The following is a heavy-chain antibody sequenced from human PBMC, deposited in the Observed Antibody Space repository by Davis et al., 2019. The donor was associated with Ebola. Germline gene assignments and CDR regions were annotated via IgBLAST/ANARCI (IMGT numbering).Heavy chain of an antibody. V-gene: IGHV3-30*18. CDR1: GFTFSSYG. D-gene: IGHD6-19*01. CDR2: ISYDGSNK. Sequence: GESLKISCAASGFTFSSYGMHWVRQAPGKGLEWVAVISYDGSNKYYADSVKGRFTISRDNSKNTLYLQMNSLRAEDTAVYYCAKGVAVAGTSSFDYWGQGTLVTVSS. J-gene: IGHJ4*02. CDR3: AKGVAVAGTSSFDY.